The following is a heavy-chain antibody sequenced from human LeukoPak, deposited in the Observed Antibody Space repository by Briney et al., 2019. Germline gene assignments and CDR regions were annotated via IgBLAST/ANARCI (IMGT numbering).Heavy chain of an antibody. CDR3: AIRSADY. V-gene: IGHV3-23*01. CDR2: ISGSGDKT. J-gene: IGHJ4*02. Sequence: GGSLRLSCAASGFTFSSYAMSWVRQAPGKGPEWVSVISGSGDKTYYGDSVKGRFTVSRDNSKNTLYLQLSSLRAKDTAVYYCAIRSADYWGQGTMVTVSS. CDR1: GFTFSSYA.